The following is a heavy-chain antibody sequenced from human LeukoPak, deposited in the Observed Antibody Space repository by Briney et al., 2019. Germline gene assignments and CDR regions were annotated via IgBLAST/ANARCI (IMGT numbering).Heavy chain of an antibody. CDR3: AKALYSSSFSDYFDY. J-gene: IGHJ4*02. CDR2: IRYDGSNK. CDR1: GFTFSSYG. V-gene: IGHV3-30*02. Sequence: PGGSLRLSCAASGFTFSSYGMHWVRQAPGKGLEWVAFIRYDGSNKYYADSVKGRFTISRDNSKNTLYLQMNSLRAEDTAVYYCAKALYSSSFSDYFDYWGQGTLVTVSS. D-gene: IGHD6-6*01.